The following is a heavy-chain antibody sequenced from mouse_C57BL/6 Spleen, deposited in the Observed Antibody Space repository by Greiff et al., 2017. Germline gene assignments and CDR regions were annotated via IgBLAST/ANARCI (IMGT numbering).Heavy chain of an antibody. J-gene: IGHJ4*01. CDR2: INPNNGGT. D-gene: IGHD4-1*01. CDR1: GYTFTDYY. Sequence: LVKPGASVKISCKASGYTFTDYYMNWVKQSHGKSLEWIGDINPNNGGTSYNQKFKGKATLTVDKSSSTAYMELRSLTSEDSAVYYCAKTANGEDAMDYWGQGTSVTVSS. V-gene: IGHV1-26*01. CDR3: AKTANGEDAMDY.